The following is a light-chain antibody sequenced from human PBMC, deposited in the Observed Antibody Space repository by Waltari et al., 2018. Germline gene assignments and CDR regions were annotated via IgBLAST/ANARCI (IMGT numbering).Light chain of an antibody. CDR2: DAS. J-gene: IGKJ1*01. CDR1: QSVGRS. CDR3: QHYVRLPVT. Sequence: MVLTQPPPALPFSPGVGPTLSCGASQSVGRSLAWYQQKPGRAPRLLLYDASSRATGIPDRFSGSGFGTDFSLTISRLEPEDFAVYYCQHYVRLPVTFGQGTKVEIK. V-gene: IGKV3D-20*01.